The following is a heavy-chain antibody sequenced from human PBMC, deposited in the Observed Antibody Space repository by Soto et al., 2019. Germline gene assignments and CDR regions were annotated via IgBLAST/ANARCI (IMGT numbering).Heavy chain of an antibody. CDR3: ATTKELYSYGYYYYYGMDV. V-gene: IGHV3-23*01. D-gene: IGHD5-18*01. CDR1: GFTFSSYA. J-gene: IGHJ6*02. CDR2: ISGSGGST. Sequence: GGSLRLSCAASGFTFSSYAMSWVRQAPGKGLEWVSAISGSGGSTYYADSVKGRFTISRDNSKNTLYLQMNSLRAEDTAVYYCATTKELYSYGYYYYYGMDVWGQGTTVTVSS.